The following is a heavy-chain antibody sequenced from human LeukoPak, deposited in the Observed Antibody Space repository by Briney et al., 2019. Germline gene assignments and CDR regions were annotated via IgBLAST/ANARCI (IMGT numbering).Heavy chain of an antibody. Sequence: ASVKVSCKASGYTFTSYGISWVRQAPGQGLEWMGWISAYNGNTNYAQRLQGRVTMTTDTSTSTAYMELRSLRSDDTAVYYCARGAYSSSFRPYGMDVWGQGTTVTVSS. D-gene: IGHD6-6*01. CDR3: ARGAYSSSFRPYGMDV. CDR2: ISAYNGNT. CDR1: GYTFTSYG. V-gene: IGHV1-18*01. J-gene: IGHJ6*02.